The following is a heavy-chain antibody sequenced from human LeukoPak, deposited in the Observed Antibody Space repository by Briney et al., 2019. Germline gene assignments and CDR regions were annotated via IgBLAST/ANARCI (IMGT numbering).Heavy chain of an antibody. CDR1: GFIFNSSW. V-gene: IGHV3-74*01. Sequence: PGGSLRLSCAASGFIFNSSWMHWVRQAPGKGLVWVSRINSDGSGTTYADSVKGRFTISRDNAKNTLYLQMTSLRAEDTAVYYCAREYSGMWGQGTLVTVSS. CDR2: INSDGSGT. CDR3: AREYSGM. J-gene: IGHJ4*02. D-gene: IGHD5-12*01.